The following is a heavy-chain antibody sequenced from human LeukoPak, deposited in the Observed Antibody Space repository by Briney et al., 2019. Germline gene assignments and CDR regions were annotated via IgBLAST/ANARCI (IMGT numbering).Heavy chain of an antibody. CDR2: ISGSGGST. D-gene: IGHD3-22*01. CDR3: AKARGLVKTYYYDSSGYYYDY. J-gene: IGHJ4*02. Sequence: PGGSLRLSCAASGFTFSSYAMSWVRQAPGKGLEWVSAISGSGGSTYYADSVKGRFTISRDNSKNTLYLQMNSLRAEDTAVYYCAKARGLVKTYYYDSSGYYYDYWGQGTLVTVSS. V-gene: IGHV3-23*01. CDR1: GFTFSSYA.